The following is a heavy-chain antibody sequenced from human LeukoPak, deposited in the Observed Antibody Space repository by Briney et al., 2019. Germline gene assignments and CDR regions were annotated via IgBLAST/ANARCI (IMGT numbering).Heavy chain of an antibody. J-gene: IGHJ5*02. V-gene: IGHV3-23*01. CDR1: GFTFSSYA. CDR3: AKGPGRYCSSTSCQQYNWFDP. CDR2: ISTSSVTT. D-gene: IGHD2-2*01. Sequence: PGGSLRLSCAASGFTFSSYAMSWVRQAPGKGLEWVSGISTSSVTTHYADAVKGRFTISRDNSKNTLYLQMNSLRAEDTAVYYCAKGPGRYCSSTSCQQYNWFDPWGQGTLVTVSS.